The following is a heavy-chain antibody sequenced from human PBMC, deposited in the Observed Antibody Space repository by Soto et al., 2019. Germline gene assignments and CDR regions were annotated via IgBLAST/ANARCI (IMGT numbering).Heavy chain of an antibody. V-gene: IGHV4-61*08. CDR2: IYYSGST. J-gene: IGHJ3*02. D-gene: IGHD3-10*01. Sequence: PSETLSLTCAVSGGSISSGGYSWNWIRQPPGKGLEWIGYIYYSGSTNYNPSLKSRVTISVDTSKNQFSLKLSSVTAADTAVYYCARSRGVRGVPGAFDIWGQGTMVTVSS. CDR3: ARSRGVRGVPGAFDI. CDR1: GGSISSGGYS.